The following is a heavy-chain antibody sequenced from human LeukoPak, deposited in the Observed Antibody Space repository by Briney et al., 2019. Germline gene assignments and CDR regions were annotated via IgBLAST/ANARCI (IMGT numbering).Heavy chain of an antibody. V-gene: IGHV1-2*02. D-gene: IGHD2-15*01. CDR1: GYTFTGYY. J-gene: IGHJ4*02. CDR2: INPNSGGT. Sequence: KPGASVKVSCKASGYTFTGYYMHWVRQAPGQGLGWMGWINPNSGGTNYAQKFQGRVTMTRDTSISTAYMELSRLRSDDTAVYYCARDRYLGYCSGGSCYPLDYWGQGTLVTVSS. CDR3: ARDRYLGYCSGGSCYPLDY.